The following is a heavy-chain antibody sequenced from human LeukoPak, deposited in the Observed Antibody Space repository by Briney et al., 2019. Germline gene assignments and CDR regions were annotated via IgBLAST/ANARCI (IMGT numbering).Heavy chain of an antibody. Sequence: SETLSLTCTVSGGSISNYYWSWIRQPPGKGLEWIGHIYYSGATKYNPSLKSRITISVDTSKNQFSLMLSPVTAADTAVYYCARFGITAVRGGKYYFDYWGQGTLVTVSS. V-gene: IGHV4-59*08. CDR3: ARFGITAVRGGKYYFDY. D-gene: IGHD3-10*01. CDR1: GGSISNYY. CDR2: IYYSGAT. J-gene: IGHJ4*02.